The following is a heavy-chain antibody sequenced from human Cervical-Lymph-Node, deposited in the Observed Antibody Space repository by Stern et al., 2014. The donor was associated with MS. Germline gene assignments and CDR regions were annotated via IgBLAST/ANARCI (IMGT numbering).Heavy chain of an antibody. CDR2: ISSSSSYI. D-gene: IGHD2-15*01. CDR3: ARAGCSGGSCYHY. CDR1: GFTFSSYS. J-gene: IGHJ4*02. V-gene: IGHV3-21*01. Sequence: EVQLLESGGGLVKPGGSLRLSCAASGFTFSSYSMNWVRQAPGKGLEWVSSISSSSSYIYYADSVKGRFTISRDNAKNSLYLQMNSLRAEDTAVYYCARAGCSGGSCYHYWGQGTLVTVSS.